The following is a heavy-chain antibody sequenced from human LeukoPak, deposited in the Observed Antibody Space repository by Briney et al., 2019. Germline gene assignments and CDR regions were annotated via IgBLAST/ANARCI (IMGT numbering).Heavy chain of an antibody. Sequence: GGSLRLSCAAAGFTFSSYWMSWVRQAPGKGLEWVANIKQDGSEKYYVDSVKGRFTISRDNAKNSLYLQMNSLRAEDTAVYYCAKDRVSVGSSWVHWFDPWGHGTLVTVSS. CDR3: AKDRVSVGSSWVHWFDP. CDR2: IKQDGSEK. V-gene: IGHV3-7*01. J-gene: IGHJ5*02. D-gene: IGHD6-13*01. CDR1: GFTFSSYW.